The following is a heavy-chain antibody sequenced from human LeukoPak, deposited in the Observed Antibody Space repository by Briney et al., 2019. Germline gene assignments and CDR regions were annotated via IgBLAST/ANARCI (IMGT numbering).Heavy chain of an antibody. J-gene: IGHJ6*02. CDR2: ISGSGGST. V-gene: IGHV3-23*01. CDR3: AKAPYYYGSGLDYYYGMDV. D-gene: IGHD3-10*01. Sequence: PGGSLRLSCAASGFTFSSYAMSWVRQAPGKGLEWVSAISGSGGSTYYADSVKGRFTISRDNSKNTLYLQMNSLRAEDTAVYYCAKAPYYYGSGLDYYYGMDVWGQGTTVTVSS. CDR1: GFTFSSYA.